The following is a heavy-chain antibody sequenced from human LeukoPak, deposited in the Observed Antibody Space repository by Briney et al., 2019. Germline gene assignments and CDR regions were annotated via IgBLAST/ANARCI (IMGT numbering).Heavy chain of an antibody. CDR3: ARRPAAYCSSSSCHSFDY. Sequence: GESLKISCKASGYSFTSYWIGWVRQMPGKGLEWMGVIYPGDSDTRYSPSFQGQVTISADKSISTAYLQWSSLKASDTAMYYCARRPAAYCSSSSCHSFDYWGQGTLVTVSS. CDR1: GYSFTSYW. D-gene: IGHD2-2*01. CDR2: IYPGDSDT. J-gene: IGHJ4*02. V-gene: IGHV5-51*01.